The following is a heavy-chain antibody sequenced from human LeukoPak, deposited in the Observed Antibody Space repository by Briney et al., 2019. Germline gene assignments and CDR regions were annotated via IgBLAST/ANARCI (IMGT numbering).Heavy chain of an antibody. CDR3: ARVRITMVRGVIGWFDP. V-gene: IGHV1-18*04. CDR1: GYTFTSYG. J-gene: IGHJ5*02. CDR2: ISAYHGNT. D-gene: IGHD3-10*01. Sequence: ASVKVSCKASGYTFTSYGISWVRQAPGQGLEWMGWISAYHGNTNYAQKLQGRVTMTTDTSTSTAYMELRSLRSDDTAVYYCARVRITMVRGVIGWFDPWGQGTLVTVSS.